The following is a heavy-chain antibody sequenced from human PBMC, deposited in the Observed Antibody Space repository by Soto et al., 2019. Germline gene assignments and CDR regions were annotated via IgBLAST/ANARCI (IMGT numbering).Heavy chain of an antibody. J-gene: IGHJ4*02. CDR1: GFNFSSYV. V-gene: IGHV3-33*01. CDR3: ARDGQSLPRDGLRSSYYIDY. D-gene: IGHD6-19*01. CDR2: IWYDGGNK. Sequence: QVQLVESGGGVVQPGRSLRLSCAASGFNFSSYVMHWVRQAPGKGLEWVAVIWYDGGNKYYADSVKGRFTISRDNSKNTLYLQMNSLRAEDTAVSYCARDGQSLPRDGLRSSYYIDYWGQGTLVTVSS.